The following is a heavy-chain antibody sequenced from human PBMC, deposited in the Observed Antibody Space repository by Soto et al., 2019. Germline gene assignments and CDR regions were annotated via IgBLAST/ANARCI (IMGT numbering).Heavy chain of an antibody. CDR2: ISGSGGST. Sequence: EVQLLEPGGGLVQPGGSLRLSCAASGFTFSSYAMSWVRQAPGKGLEWVSAISGSGGSTYYADSVKGRFTISRDNSKNTLYLQMNSLRAEDTAVYYCAKVRWLRGAGGHFDYWGQGTLVTVSS. V-gene: IGHV3-23*01. D-gene: IGHD5-12*01. CDR1: GFTFSSYA. CDR3: AKVRWLRGAGGHFDY. J-gene: IGHJ4*02.